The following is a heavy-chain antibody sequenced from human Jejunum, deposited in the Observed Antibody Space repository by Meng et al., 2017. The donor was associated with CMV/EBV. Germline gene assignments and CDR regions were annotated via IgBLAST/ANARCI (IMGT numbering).Heavy chain of an antibody. Sequence: KTSGYTFVSYTLHWLRQAHGQTLEWMGSINAGNGNRQYSENFQGRVIIARDTSASATYMELSSLRSEDTAVYYCARHPGLEDYFFDYWGQGTLVTVSS. CDR2: INAGNGNR. V-gene: IGHV1-3*01. D-gene: IGHD1-14*01. J-gene: IGHJ4*02. CDR3: ARHPGLEDYFFDY. CDR1: GYTFVSYT.